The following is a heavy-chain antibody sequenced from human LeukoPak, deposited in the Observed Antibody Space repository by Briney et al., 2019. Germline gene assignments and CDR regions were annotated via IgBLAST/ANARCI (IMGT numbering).Heavy chain of an antibody. J-gene: IGHJ6*03. CDR2: IYHSGNT. Sequence: SETLSLTCTVSGYSISSGYYWGWIRQPPGKGLEWIGSIYHSGNTYYNPSLKSRVTISVDTYENKFSLKLSSVTAADTAVYYCARLLGGYYYYMDVWGKGTTVTVSS. CDR1: GYSISSGYY. D-gene: IGHD3-16*01. CDR3: ARLLGGYYYYMDV. V-gene: IGHV4-38-2*02.